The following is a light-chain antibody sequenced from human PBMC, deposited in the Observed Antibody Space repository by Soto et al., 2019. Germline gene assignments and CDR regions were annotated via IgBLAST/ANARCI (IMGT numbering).Light chain of an antibody. CDR1: QSVSSY. J-gene: IGKJ4*01. V-gene: IGKV3-11*01. CDR3: QQSSKWLLT. Sequence: EIVLTQSPATLSLSPGERATLSCRASQSVSSYLAWYQQKPGQAPRLLIYDASNRATGIPARFSGSGSGTDFTLTISSLEPEDFEVYYFQQSSKWLLTFGGGTKVEIK. CDR2: DAS.